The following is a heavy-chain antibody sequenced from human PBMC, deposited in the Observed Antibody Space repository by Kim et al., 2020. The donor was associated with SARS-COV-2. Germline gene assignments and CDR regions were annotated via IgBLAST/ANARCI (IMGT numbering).Heavy chain of an antibody. J-gene: IGHJ5*02. CDR2: IIPIFGTA. CDR3: ARAGGSTYYYGSGSYYNPDNWFDP. V-gene: IGHV1-69*13. D-gene: IGHD3-10*01. CDR1: GGTFSSYA. Sequence: SVKVSCKASGGTFSSYAISWVRQAPGQGLEWMGGIIPIFGTANYAQKFQGRVTITADESTSTAYMELSSLRSEDTAVYYCARAGGSTYYYGSGSYYNPDNWFDPWGQGTLVTVSS.